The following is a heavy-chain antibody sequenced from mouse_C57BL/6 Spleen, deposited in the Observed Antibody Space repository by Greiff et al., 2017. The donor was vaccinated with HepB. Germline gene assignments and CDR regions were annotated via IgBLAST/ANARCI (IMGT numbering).Heavy chain of an antibody. V-gene: IGHV5-17*01. Sequence: EVHLVESGGGLVKPGGSLKLSCAASGFTFSDYGMHWVRQAPEKGLEWVAYISSGSSTIYYADTVKGRFTISRDNAKNTLFLQMTSLRSEDTAMYYCARGITTVVATGYFDYWGQGTTLTVSS. CDR1: GFTFSDYG. D-gene: IGHD1-1*01. J-gene: IGHJ2*01. CDR2: ISSGSSTI. CDR3: ARGITTVVATGYFDY.